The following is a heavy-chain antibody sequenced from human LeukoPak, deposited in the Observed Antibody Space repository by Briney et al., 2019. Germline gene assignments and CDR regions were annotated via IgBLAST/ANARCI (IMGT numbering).Heavy chain of an antibody. CDR2: ISAYNGNT. D-gene: IGHD3-22*01. J-gene: IGHJ4*02. Sequence: ASVKVSCKASGYTFTSYGISWVRQAPGQGLEWMGWISAYNGNTNYAQKLQGRVTMTTDTSTSTAYMELRSLRSDDTAVYYCAITVSYYYDSSGYPFAWGQGTLVTVSS. CDR1: GYTFTSYG. CDR3: AITVSYYYDSSGYPFA. V-gene: IGHV1-18*01.